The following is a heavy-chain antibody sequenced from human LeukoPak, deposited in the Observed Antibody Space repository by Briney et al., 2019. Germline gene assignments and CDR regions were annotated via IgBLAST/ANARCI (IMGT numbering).Heavy chain of an antibody. J-gene: IGHJ4*02. V-gene: IGHV4-31*03. CDR1: GGSLSSGGYY. CDR2: IYYSGST. D-gene: IGHD3-22*01. Sequence: PSETLSLTCTVSGGSLSSGGYYCSWIRKHPGKGLEWIGYIYYSGSTYYNPSLKCRVTISVDTSKNQFSLKLSSVTAADTAVYCCASISRYDSSCYYTDWGQGTLVTVSS. CDR3: ASISRYDSSCYYTD.